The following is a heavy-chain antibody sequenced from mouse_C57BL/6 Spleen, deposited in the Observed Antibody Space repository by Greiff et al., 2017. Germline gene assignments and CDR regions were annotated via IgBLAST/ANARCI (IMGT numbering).Heavy chain of an antibody. CDR3: AKEITTVVDAMDY. J-gene: IGHJ4*01. CDR2: IWRGGST. Sequence: VQRVESGPGLVQPSQSLSITCTVSGFSLTSYGVHWVRQSPGKGLEWLGVIWRGGSTDYNAAFMSRLSITKDNSKSQVFFKMNSLQADDTAIYYCAKEITTVVDAMDYWGQGTSVTVSS. D-gene: IGHD1-1*01. CDR1: GFSLTSYG. V-gene: IGHV2-5*01.